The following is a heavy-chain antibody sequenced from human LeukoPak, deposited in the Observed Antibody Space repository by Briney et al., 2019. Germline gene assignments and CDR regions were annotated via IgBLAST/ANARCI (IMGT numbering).Heavy chain of an antibody. CDR3: ARVSHSSGFDY. V-gene: IGHV4-38-2*02. Sequence: SETLSLTCTVSGYSISSGYYWGWIRPPPGKGLEWIGSIYHSGSTYYNPSLKSRVTISVDTSKNQFSLKLSSVTAADTAVYYCARVSHSSGFDYWGQGTPVTVSS. CDR1: GYSISSGYY. D-gene: IGHD3-22*01. J-gene: IGHJ4*02. CDR2: IYHSGST.